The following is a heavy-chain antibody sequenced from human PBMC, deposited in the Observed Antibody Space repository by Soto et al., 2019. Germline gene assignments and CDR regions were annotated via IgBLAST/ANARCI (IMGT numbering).Heavy chain of an antibody. Sequence: SETLSLTCAVSGGSISSGGYSWSWIRQPPGKGLEWIGYIYHSGSTYYNPSLKSRATISVDRSKNQFSLKLSSVTAADTAVYYCARGVGERRITMVRGANFDYWGQGTLVTVSS. CDR1: GGSISSGGYS. CDR3: ARGVGERRITMVRGANFDY. CDR2: IYHSGST. V-gene: IGHV4-30-2*01. D-gene: IGHD3-10*01. J-gene: IGHJ4*02.